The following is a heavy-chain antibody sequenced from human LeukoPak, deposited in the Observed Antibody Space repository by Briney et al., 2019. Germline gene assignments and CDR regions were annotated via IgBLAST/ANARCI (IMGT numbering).Heavy chain of an antibody. V-gene: IGHV5-51*01. CDR2: IYPGDSDT. D-gene: IGHD4-11*01. CDR1: GYSFTSYW. Sequence: GESLKISCKGSGYSFTSYWIGWVRQMPGKGLEWMGIIYPGDSDTRYSPSFQGQVTISADKSISTAYLQWSSLKASDTAMYYCAGQPPGMTTVTPPDYWGQGTLVTVSS. CDR3: AGQPPGMTTVTPPDY. J-gene: IGHJ4*02.